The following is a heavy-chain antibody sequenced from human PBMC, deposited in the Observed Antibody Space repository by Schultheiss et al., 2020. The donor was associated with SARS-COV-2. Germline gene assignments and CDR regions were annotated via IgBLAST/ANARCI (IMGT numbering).Heavy chain of an antibody. D-gene: IGHD1-14*01. V-gene: IGHV4-34*01. J-gene: IGHJ5*02. Sequence: SQTLSLTCAVYGGSFSGYYWSWIRQPPGKGLEWIGEINHSGSTKYNPSLKSRVTISVDTSRNQFSLRLRSVTAADTAVYYCARDNPVAVLLDWFDPWGQGTLVTVSS. CDR1: GGSFSGYY. CDR2: INHSGST. CDR3: ARDNPVAVLLDWFDP.